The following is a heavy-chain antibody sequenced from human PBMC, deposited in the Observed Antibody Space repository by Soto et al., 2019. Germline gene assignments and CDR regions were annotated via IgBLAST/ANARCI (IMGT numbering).Heavy chain of an antibody. CDR2: IYYSGST. Sequence: QLQLQESGPGLVKPSETLSLTCTVSGGSISSSSYYWGWIRQPPGKGLEWIGSIYYSGSTYYNPSLKSRVTISVDTSKNQFSLKLSSVTAADTAVYYCASIYCGGDCYHPNGLFYYCGMDVWGQGTTVTVSS. V-gene: IGHV4-39*01. CDR3: ASIYCGGDCYHPNGLFYYCGMDV. D-gene: IGHD2-21*02. J-gene: IGHJ6*02. CDR1: GGSISSSSYY.